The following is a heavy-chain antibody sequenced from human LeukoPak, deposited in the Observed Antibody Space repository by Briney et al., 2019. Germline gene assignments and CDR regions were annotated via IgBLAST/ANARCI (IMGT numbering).Heavy chain of an antibody. V-gene: IGHV3-9*01. CDR2: ISGSGGIT. J-gene: IGHJ4*02. D-gene: IGHD2-15*01. CDR1: GFTFDDYG. CDR3: ATLARTYLGSSLDY. Sequence: GGSLRLSCAASGFTFDDYGMHWVRQAPGKGLEWVSGISGSGGITSYADPVKGRFTISRDNAKNTLYLQMNSLRAEDTALYYCATLARTYLGSSLDYWGQGTLVTVSS.